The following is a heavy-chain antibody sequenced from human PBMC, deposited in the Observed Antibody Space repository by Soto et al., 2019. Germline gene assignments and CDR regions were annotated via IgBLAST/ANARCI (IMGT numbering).Heavy chain of an antibody. D-gene: IGHD4-17*01. CDR2: IYYSGST. V-gene: IGHV4-30-4*01. CDR1: GGSISSGDYY. J-gene: IGHJ4*02. CDR3: ASTPFMTTGGGADY. Sequence: QVQLQESGPGLVKPSQTLSLTCTVSGGSISSGDYYWSWIRQPPGKGLEWIGYIYYSGSTYYNPSLKGRVTIPVDPSKNQFSLKLGSVTAAATAVYYCASTPFMTTGGGADYWGQGTLVTVSS.